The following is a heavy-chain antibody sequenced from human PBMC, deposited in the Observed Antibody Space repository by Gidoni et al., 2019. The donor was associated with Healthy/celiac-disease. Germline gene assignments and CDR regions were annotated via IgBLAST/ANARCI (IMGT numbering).Heavy chain of an antibody. Sequence: QVQLVQSGAEVKKPGSSVKVSCKASGGTFSSYAISWVRQAPGQGLEWMGGIIPIFGTANYAQKFQGRVTITADESTSTAYMELSSLRSEDTAVYYCAGPYSNYAPNYYYYYGMDVWGQGTTVTVSS. V-gene: IGHV1-69*01. D-gene: IGHD4-4*01. CDR1: GGTFSSYA. CDR2: IIPIFGTA. J-gene: IGHJ6*02. CDR3: AGPYSNYAPNYYYYYGMDV.